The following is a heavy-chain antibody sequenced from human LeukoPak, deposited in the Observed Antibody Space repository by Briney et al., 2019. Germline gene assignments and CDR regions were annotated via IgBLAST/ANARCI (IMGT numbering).Heavy chain of an antibody. CDR1: GGSISSYY. CDR3: ARRYYDSSGYFHYFDY. D-gene: IGHD3-22*01. J-gene: IGHJ4*02. Sequence: SETLSLTCTVSGGSISSYYWSWIRQPAGKGLEWIGRIYTSGSTNYNPSLKSRVTMSVDTSKNQFSLKLSSVTAADTAVYYCARRYYDSSGYFHYFDYWGQGTLVTVSS. CDR2: IYTSGST. V-gene: IGHV4-4*07.